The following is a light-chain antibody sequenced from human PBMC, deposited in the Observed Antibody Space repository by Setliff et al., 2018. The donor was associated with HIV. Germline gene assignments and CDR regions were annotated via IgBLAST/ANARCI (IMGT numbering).Light chain of an antibody. CDR3: QSYDSSLRV. V-gene: IGLV1-40*01. CDR2: GNS. J-gene: IGLJ1*01. CDR1: SSNIGGGYY. Sequence: QSVLTQPASVSGAPGQRVIISCTGSSSNIGGGYYVHWYQQLPGTAPKLLIYGNSNRPSGVPDRFSGSKSGTSASLAITGLQAEDEADYYCQSYDSSLRVFGTGTKVTVL.